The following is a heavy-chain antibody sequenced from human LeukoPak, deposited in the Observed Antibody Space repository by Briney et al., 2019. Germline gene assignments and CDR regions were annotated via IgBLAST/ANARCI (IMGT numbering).Heavy chain of an antibody. V-gene: IGHV4-39*07. CDR2: IYYSGST. CDR1: GGSISSSRYY. J-gene: IGHJ5*02. D-gene: IGHD6-19*01. Sequence: SETLSLTCTVSGGSISSSRYYWGWIRQPPGKGLEWIGSIYYSGSTYYNPSLKSRVTISVDKSKNQFSLKLSSVTAADTAVYYCARSIAVAGTVWTVLVSWFDPWGQGTLVTVSS. CDR3: ARSIAVAGTVWTVLVSWFDP.